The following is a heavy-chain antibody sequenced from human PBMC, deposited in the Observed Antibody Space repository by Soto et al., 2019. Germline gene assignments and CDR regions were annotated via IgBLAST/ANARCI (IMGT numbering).Heavy chain of an antibody. D-gene: IGHD3-10*01. CDR2: MGYNGFT. J-gene: IGHJ6*02. V-gene: IGHV4-59*08. CDR1: GGPMNNYY. Sequence: QVQLQESGPGLVKPSETLSLTCTISGGPMNNYYCSWFRQPRGQGLEWIGYMGYNGFTRYNPSLRIRVAISLDTAKNQFTLNLSSVTAADTALYYCARQRFGELHGLVDVWGQGNTVTVSS. CDR3: ARQRFGELHGLVDV.